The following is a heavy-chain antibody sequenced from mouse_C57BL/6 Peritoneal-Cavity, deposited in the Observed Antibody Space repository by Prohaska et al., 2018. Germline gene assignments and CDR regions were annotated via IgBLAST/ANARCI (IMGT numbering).Heavy chain of an antibody. CDR1: GYTFTDYY. CDR3: AREFDYEGGYYAMDY. V-gene: IGHV1-19*01. D-gene: IGHD2-4*01. J-gene: IGHJ4*01. Sequence: KPGASVKMSCKASGYTFTDYYMNWVKQSHGKRLQWIGVINPYNGGTSYNQKFKGNATMTVYNADNTGYMELNSLTSEDSAGYYCAREFDYEGGYYAMDYWGQGTSVTVSS. CDR2: INPYNGGT.